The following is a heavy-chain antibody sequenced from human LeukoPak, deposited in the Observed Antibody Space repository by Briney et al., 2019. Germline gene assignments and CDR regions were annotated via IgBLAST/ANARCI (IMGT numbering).Heavy chain of an antibody. CDR2: IYYGGST. J-gene: IGHJ4*02. Sequence: SETLSLTCTVSGGSISSSTYYWGWIRQPPGKGLEWIGSIYYGGSTYYNSSLKSRVTTSVDISKNQFSLKVSSVTAADTAVYYCAREWQYQFDYWGQGSLVTVSS. D-gene: IGHD4-11*01. CDR1: GGSISSSTYY. CDR3: AREWQYQFDY. V-gene: IGHV4-39*07.